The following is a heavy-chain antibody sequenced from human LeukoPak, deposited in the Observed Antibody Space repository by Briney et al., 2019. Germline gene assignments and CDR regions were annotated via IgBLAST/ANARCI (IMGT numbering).Heavy chain of an antibody. V-gene: IGHV3-23*01. CDR2: ISDNGGST. J-gene: IGHJ4*02. CDR1: GFTFNNNA. CDR3: AKDLGSGWFQGYYLDY. D-gene: IGHD6-19*01. Sequence: GGSLRLSCAASGFTFNNNALSWVRQAPGKGLEWVSAISDNGGSTYYADSVKGRFTISRDNSKNTLYLQMNSLRVEDTAVYYCAKDLGSGWFQGYYLDYWGQGTLVTVSS.